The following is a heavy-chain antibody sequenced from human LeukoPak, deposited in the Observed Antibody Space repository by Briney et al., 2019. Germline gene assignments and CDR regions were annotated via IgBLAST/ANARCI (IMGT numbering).Heavy chain of an antibody. CDR2: ISSDGHNK. CDR3: ARHFAYGAYGSGDFSYYYMDV. V-gene: IGHV3-30*09. D-gene: IGHD3-22*01. J-gene: IGHJ6*03. Sequence: AGSLRLSCAASQFTCSYCVMHWLRQAPGKGLEWVAVISSDGHNKYYGDSGKGRFVISRDNSKNTFYLHMTTLRPDDSAVYYCARHFAYGAYGSGDFSYYYMDVWGKGTTVTVSS. CDR1: QFTCSYCV.